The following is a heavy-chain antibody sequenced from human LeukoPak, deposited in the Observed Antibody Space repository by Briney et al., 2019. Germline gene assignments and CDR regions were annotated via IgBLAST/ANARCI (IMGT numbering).Heavy chain of an antibody. J-gene: IGHJ2*01. CDR1: GYTFTGYY. Sequence: ASVKVSCKASGYTFTGYYMHWVRQAPGQGLEWMGRINPNSGGTNYAQKFQGRATMTRDTSISTAYMELSRLRSDDTAVYYCARGGVVLVTAILDWYFDLWGRGTLVTVSS. CDR3: ARGGVVLVTAILDWYFDL. D-gene: IGHD2-21*02. V-gene: IGHV1-2*06. CDR2: INPNSGGT.